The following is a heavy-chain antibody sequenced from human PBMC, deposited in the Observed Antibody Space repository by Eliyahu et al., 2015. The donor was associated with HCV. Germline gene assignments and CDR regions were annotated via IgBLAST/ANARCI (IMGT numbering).Heavy chain of an antibody. V-gene: IGHV1-69*06. CDR3: ARDSRGSYYFYYGMDV. D-gene: IGHD3-10*01. Sequence: QVQLEQSGAEVLKPGSSVKVSCEASGGTFRNHAIYWVRQAPGQGLEYLGGIVAVFGTSHYAQKFQGRITITADRSAGTAFMELNRLTSDDTAVYYCARDSRGSYYFYYGMDVWGPGTRVTVSS. J-gene: IGHJ6*02. CDR1: GGTFRNHA. CDR2: IVAVFGTS.